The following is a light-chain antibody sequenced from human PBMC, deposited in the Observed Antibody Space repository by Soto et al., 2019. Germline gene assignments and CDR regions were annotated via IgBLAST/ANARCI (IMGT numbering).Light chain of an antibody. Sequence: VMTQSAATVSVSPGERATLSCRASQSVSSNLAWYQQKPGQAPRLLIYGASTRATGIPARFSGSGSGTDFTLTISSLQSEDFAVYYCQQYNDWPLTFGGGTKVDIK. V-gene: IGKV3-15*01. CDR3: QQYNDWPLT. CDR2: GAS. J-gene: IGKJ4*01. CDR1: QSVSSN.